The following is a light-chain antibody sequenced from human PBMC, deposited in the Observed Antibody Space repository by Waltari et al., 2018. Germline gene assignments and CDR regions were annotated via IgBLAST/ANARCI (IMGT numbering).Light chain of an antibody. V-gene: IGKV3-20*01. CDR2: GAS. Sequence: DIVLTQSPGTLSLSQGERATLSCRASQSVSGSYLAWYQHKPGQAPRLIRYGASSRATGIADRFSGSGSGTDFTLTISRLEPEDFAVYYCQQYGSSPYTFGQGTKLEIK. CDR3: QQYGSSPYT. J-gene: IGKJ2*01. CDR1: QSVSGSY.